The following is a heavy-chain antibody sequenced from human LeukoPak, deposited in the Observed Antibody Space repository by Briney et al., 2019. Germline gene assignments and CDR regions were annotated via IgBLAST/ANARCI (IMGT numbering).Heavy chain of an antibody. Sequence: SETLSLTCTVSGGSISSDSYYWSWLRHPAGKGLEWIGRIYSSQSTNYNPSLKSRITISVDTSKNLFSLRLSSVSAADTAVYYCAREGAPGGIFGYYYDMDVWGKGTTVTVSS. CDR3: AREGAPGGIFGYYYDMDV. J-gene: IGHJ6*03. CDR2: IYSSQST. CDR1: GGSISSDSYY. D-gene: IGHD3-3*01. V-gene: IGHV4-61*02.